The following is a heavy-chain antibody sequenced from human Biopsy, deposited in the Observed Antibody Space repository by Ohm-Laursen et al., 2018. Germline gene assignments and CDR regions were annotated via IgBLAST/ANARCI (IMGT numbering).Heavy chain of an antibody. CDR3: VRGVDYYDPYHYYALDV. D-gene: IGHD3-22*01. CDR1: AESFNGYY. Sequence: SETLSFTCPVYAESFNGYYWSWIRQTPGQGLEWIVEINHSGRTNYNSSLKSRVTISVDTSKIQFSLKVRSVTAADTAVYYCVRGVDYYDPYHYYALDVWGQGTTVTVSS. CDR2: INHSGRT. V-gene: IGHV4-34*01. J-gene: IGHJ6*02.